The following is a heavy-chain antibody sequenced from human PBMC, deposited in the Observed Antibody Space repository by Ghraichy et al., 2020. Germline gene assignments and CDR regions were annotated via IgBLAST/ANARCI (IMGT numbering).Heavy chain of an antibody. Sequence: SETLSLTCTVSGGSISSGHYYWGWIRQSPGKGLEWIGSMYSVSPHYNPTLKSRVTISVDTSKNQFSLKLTSVTATDTATYYCARHDVEGVNGVSEVADDRRDYFDCWGQGTLVTVSS. CDR3: ARHDVEGVNGVSEVADDRRDYFDC. J-gene: IGHJ4*02. CDR1: GGSISSGHYY. CDR2: MYSVSP. V-gene: IGHV4-39*01. D-gene: IGHD6-19*01.